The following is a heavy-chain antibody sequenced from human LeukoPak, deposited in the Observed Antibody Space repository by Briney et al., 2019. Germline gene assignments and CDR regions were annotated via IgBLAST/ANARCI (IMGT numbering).Heavy chain of an antibody. D-gene: IGHD3-3*01. J-gene: IGHJ4*02. V-gene: IGHV4-38-2*02. CDR2: VFRTGGT. CDR3: SGERAGTIVDS. CDR1: SFSFTTDYY. Sequence: SETLSLTCTVSSFSFTTDYYWGWIRQPPGKGLEWIGSVFRTGGTYYNPSLRNRVSISLDMSKNQFSLSLHSVTAADTAVYYCSGERAGTIVDSWGRGTLVTVSS.